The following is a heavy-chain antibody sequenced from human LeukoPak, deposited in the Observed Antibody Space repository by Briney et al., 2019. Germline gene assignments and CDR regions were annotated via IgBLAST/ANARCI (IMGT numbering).Heavy chain of an antibody. CDR1: GGSISSYY. D-gene: IGHD3-9*01. CDR2: IYYSGST. CDR3: ARTSLTQYYYGMDV. J-gene: IGHJ6*02. Sequence: KPSETLSLTCTVSGGSISSYYWSWIRQPPGKGLEWIGYIYYSGSTNYNPSLKSRVTISVDTSKNQFSLKLSSVTAADTAVYYCARTSLTQYYYGMDVWGQGTTVTVSS. V-gene: IGHV4-59*01.